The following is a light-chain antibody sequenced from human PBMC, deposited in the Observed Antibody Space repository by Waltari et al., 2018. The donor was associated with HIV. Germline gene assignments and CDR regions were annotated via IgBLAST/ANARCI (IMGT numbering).Light chain of an antibody. CDR2: EFS. CDR1: SSDVGSYNL. Sequence: QSALTQPASVSGSPGQSITISCTGTSSDVGSYNLVSWYQQHPGKAPKLMIYEFSKRPSGVSNRFSCSKSGNTASLTISGLQAEDEADYYCCSYAGSSYVFGTGTKVTVL. CDR3: CSYAGSSYV. V-gene: IGLV2-23*02. J-gene: IGLJ1*01.